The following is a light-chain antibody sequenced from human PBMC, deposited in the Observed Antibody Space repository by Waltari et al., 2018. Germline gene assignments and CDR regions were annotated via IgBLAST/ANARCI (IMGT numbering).Light chain of an antibody. CDR3: QHYNYWPPWA. V-gene: IGKV3-15*01. CDR1: QSIGTN. J-gene: IGKJ1*01. CDR2: GAS. Sequence: ETVITQSPPSLSVSPGERVTLSCRASQSIGTNVVWYQQKPGQPPKVLIYGASTRGTGVPARFSGSGSGTEFTLTITSLQSEDFAVYFCQHYNYWPPWAFGQGTKVEIK.